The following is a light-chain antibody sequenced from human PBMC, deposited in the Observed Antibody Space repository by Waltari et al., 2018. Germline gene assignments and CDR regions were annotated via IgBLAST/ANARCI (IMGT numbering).Light chain of an antibody. V-gene: IGLV1-40*01. CDR3: QSYDSSLSGRV. J-gene: IGLJ2*01. Sequence: QSVLTQPPSVSGAPGQRVTISCTGNSSNIGAGYDVHWYQLLPGTVPKLPIGLNSRRPSGVADRFSGSRAGTSASLAITGLRPEDEADYYCQSYDSSLSGRVFGGGTKLTVL. CDR2: LNS. CDR1: SSNIGAGYD.